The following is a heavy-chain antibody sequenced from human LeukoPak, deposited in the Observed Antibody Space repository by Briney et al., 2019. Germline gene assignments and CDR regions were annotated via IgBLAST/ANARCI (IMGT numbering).Heavy chain of an antibody. V-gene: IGHV4-34*01. Sequence: SETLSLTCAVYGGSFSGYYWSWIRQPPGKGLEWIGEINHSGSTNYNPSLKSRVTISVDTSKNQFSLKLSSVTAADTAVYYCARDYYSRSSWYPDYWGQGTLVIVSS. CDR3: ARDYYSRSSWYPDY. CDR1: GGSFSGYY. J-gene: IGHJ4*02. D-gene: IGHD6-13*01. CDR2: INHSGST.